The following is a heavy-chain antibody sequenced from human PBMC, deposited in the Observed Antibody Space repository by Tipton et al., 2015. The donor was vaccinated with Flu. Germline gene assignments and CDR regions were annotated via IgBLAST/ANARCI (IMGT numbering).Heavy chain of an antibody. CDR2: IYFSGNT. Sequence: GLVKPSETLSLTCTVSGDSLSSYYWGWIRQPPGKGLEWIGSIYFSGNTYYNPSLKSRVTISVDTSKNQFSLKVSSVTAADTAVYYCARDPGSRMFDPWGQGTLVTVSS. CDR1: GDSLSSYY. J-gene: IGHJ5*02. CDR3: ARDPGSRMFDP. D-gene: IGHD6-13*01. V-gene: IGHV4-39*07.